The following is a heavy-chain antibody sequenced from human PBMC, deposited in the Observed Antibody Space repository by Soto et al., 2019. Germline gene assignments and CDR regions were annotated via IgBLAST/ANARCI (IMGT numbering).Heavy chain of an antibody. CDR2: IVVGSGNT. CDR1: GFTFTNSA. J-gene: IGHJ6*02. Sequence: QMQLVQSGPEVKKPGTSVKVSCKASGFTFTNSAVQWVRQARGQRLEWIGWIVVGSGNTNYAQKFQERVTNTRDMSTRTPSLELSSLRSEDTAVYYWAAGWLRFLEWFPKPYYGMGVWGQGTTVTVSS. D-gene: IGHD3-3*01. V-gene: IGHV1-58*01. CDR3: AAGWLRFLEWFPKPYYGMGV.